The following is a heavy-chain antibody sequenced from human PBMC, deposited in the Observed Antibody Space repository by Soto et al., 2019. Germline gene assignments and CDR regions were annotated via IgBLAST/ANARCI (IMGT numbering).Heavy chain of an antibody. CDR2: ISGSGGST. V-gene: IGHV3-23*01. D-gene: IGHD6-13*01. CDR1: GFTFSSYA. CDR3: AKDLAGYSSSWYAFDI. Sequence: GESLKISCAASGFTFSSYAMSWVRQAPGKGLEWVSAISGSGGSTYYADSVKGRFTISRDNSKNTLYLQMNSLRAEDTAVYYCAKDLAGYSSSWYAFDIWGQGTMVTVSS. J-gene: IGHJ3*02.